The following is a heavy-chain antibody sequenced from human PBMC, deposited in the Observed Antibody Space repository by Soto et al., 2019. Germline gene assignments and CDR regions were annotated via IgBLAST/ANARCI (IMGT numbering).Heavy chain of an antibody. CDR1: GFTFTSSA. Sequence: GASVKVSCKASGFTFTSSAVQWVRQARGQRLEWIGWIVVGSGNTNYAQKFQERVTITRDMSTSTAYMELSSLRSEDTAMYYCAADYANGGIAARDYYYGMDVWGQGTTVTVSS. V-gene: IGHV1-58*01. CDR2: IVVGSGNT. J-gene: IGHJ6*02. D-gene: IGHD6-6*01. CDR3: AADYANGGIAARDYYYGMDV.